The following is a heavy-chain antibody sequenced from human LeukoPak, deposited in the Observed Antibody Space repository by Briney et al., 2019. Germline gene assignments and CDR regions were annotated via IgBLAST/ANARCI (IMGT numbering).Heavy chain of an antibody. CDR2: IPYYGINK. V-gene: IGHV3-30*02. J-gene: IGHJ4*02. CDR3: AKDIATMRWLRPDPSVDC. CDR1: GFPFSNYG. D-gene: IGHD5-12*01. Sequence: GSLRLSCAAFGFPFSNYGMHWVRQAPGKGLGGVSFIPYYGINKYYPDSVKGRFSISRDNSKNTLFLQMNSLRAEDTAVYYCAKDIATMRWLRPDPSVDCWGQGTLVTVSP.